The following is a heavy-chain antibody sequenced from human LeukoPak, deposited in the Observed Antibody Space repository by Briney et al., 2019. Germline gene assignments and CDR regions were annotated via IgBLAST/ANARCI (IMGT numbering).Heavy chain of an antibody. J-gene: IGHJ4*02. CDR3: ARNTGGWGSFDY. V-gene: IGHV4-59*08. CDR2: IYYSGST. D-gene: IGHD7-27*01. Sequence: SETLSLTCTVSGGSISSYYWSWIRQPPGKGLEWIGYIYYSGSTNYNPSLKSRVTISVDTSKNQFSLKLSSVTAADTAVYYCARNTGGWGSFDYWGRGTRVPSPQ. CDR1: GGSISSYY.